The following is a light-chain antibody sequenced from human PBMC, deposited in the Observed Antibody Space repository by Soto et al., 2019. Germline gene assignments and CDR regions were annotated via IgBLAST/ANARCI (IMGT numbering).Light chain of an antibody. CDR2: DVS. CDR1: SSDVGGYNY. J-gene: IGLJ2*01. V-gene: IGLV2-14*01. Sequence: QSALTQPASVSGSPGQSITISCTGTSSDVGGYNYVSWYQQHPGKAPKLMIYDVSNRPSGVSNRFSGSKSGNTASLPISGLKVGDAADYYCQHYTSSPTYVVFDGGPKVTVL. CDR3: QHYTSSPTYVV.